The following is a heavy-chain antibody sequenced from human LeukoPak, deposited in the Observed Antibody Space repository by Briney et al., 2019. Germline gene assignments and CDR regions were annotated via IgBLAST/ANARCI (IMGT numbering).Heavy chain of an antibody. J-gene: IGHJ4*02. CDR1: GFTFSSYS. V-gene: IGHV3-21*01. CDR3: ARDPKWLRSDRANCFDY. D-gene: IGHD5-12*01. Sequence: GGSLRLSCAASGFTFSSYSMNWVRQAPGKGLEWVSSISSSSSYIYYADSVKGRFTISRDNAKNSLYLQMNSLRAEDTAVYYCARDPKWLRSDRANCFDYWGQGTLVTVSS. CDR2: ISSSSSYI.